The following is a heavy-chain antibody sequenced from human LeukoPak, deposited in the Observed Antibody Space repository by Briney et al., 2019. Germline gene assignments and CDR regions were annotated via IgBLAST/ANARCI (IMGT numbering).Heavy chain of an antibody. CDR1: GFTFTSSA. CDR2: IVVGSGNT. CDR3: AADPYGDYVLLDY. J-gene: IGHJ4*02. V-gene: IGHV1-58*01. D-gene: IGHD4-17*01. Sequence: SVKVSCKASGFTFTSSAVQWVRQARGQRLEWIGWIVVGSGNTNYAQMFQERVTITRDMSTSTAYMELSSRRSEETAVYYCAADPYGDYVLLDYWGQGTLVTVSS.